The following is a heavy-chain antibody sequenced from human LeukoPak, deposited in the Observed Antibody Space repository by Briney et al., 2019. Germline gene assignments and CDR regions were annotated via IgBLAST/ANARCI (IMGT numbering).Heavy chain of an antibody. CDR2: ISGSSRST. V-gene: IGHV3-23*01. D-gene: IGHD6-13*01. J-gene: IGHJ4*02. CDR3: ATDSSSWYYSFDY. Sequence: GGSLRLSCAASGFTFSSYWMSWVRQAPGKGLEWVSAISGSSRSTYHAESVKGRFTISRDNSKNTLFLQMNSLRAEDTAVYYCATDSSSWYYSFDYWGQGTLVTVSS. CDR1: GFTFSSYW.